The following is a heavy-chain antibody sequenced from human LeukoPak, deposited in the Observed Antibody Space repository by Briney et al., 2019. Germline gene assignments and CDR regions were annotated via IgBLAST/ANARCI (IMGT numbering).Heavy chain of an antibody. Sequence: SETLSLTCTVSGGSISSYYWSWIRQPPGKGLEGIGYIYNSGSTNYNPSLKSRVTISVDTSKNQFSLKLSSVTAADTAVYYCARRSPYSTGWSSYFDYWGQGALVTVSS. V-gene: IGHV4-59*01. J-gene: IGHJ4*02. CDR1: GGSISSYY. D-gene: IGHD6-19*01. CDR3: ARRSPYSTGWSSYFDY. CDR2: IYNSGST.